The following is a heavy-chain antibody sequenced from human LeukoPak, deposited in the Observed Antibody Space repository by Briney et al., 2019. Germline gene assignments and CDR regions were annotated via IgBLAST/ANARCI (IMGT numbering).Heavy chain of an antibody. CDR3: AKGLPGAGQRGYFDY. CDR2: INGDGIYT. V-gene: IGHV3-43*02. J-gene: IGHJ4*02. CDR1: GFIFDDYA. D-gene: IGHD3-10*01. Sequence: GGSLRLSCAASGFIFDDYAMHWVRQAPGKGLGWVSRINGDGIYTYYADSVKGRFTISRDNSKNSLYLQINSLRAEDTAVYYCAKGLPGAGQRGYFDYWGQGTLVTVSS.